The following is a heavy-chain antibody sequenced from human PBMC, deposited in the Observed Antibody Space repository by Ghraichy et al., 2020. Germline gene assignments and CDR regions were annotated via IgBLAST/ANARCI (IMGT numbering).Heavy chain of an antibody. J-gene: IGHJ6*02. CDR3: AKAPSGSYRDYYYGLDV. CDR1: GFTFDDYA. CDR2: ISWNSGSI. D-gene: IGHD1-26*01. V-gene: IGHV3-9*01. Sequence: GGTLRLSCAASGFTFDDYAMHWVRQAPGKGLEWVSGISWNSGSIGYADSVKGRFTISRDNAKNSLYLQMNSLRAEDTALYYCAKAPSGSYRDYYYGLDVWGQGTTVTVSS.